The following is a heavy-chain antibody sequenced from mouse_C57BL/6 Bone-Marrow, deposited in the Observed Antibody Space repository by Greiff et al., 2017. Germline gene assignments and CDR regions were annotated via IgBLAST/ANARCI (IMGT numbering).Heavy chain of an antibody. D-gene: IGHD1-1*01. CDR2: ISSGSSTI. V-gene: IGHV5-17*01. CDR1: GFTFSDYG. CDR3: ARRSHYGSMDY. J-gene: IGHJ4*01. Sequence: EVKLVESGGGLVKPGGSLKLSCAASGFTFSDYGMHWVRQAPEKGLGWVAYISSGSSTIYYADTVKGRFTISRDNAKNTLFLQMTSLRSEDTAMYYCARRSHYGSMDYWGQGTSVTVSS.